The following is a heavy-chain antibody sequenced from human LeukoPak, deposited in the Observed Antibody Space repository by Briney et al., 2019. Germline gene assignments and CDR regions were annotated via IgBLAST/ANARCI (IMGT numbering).Heavy chain of an antibody. J-gene: IGHJ6*03. CDR1: GGTFRSYG. D-gene: IGHD6-6*01. V-gene: IGHV1-69*05. CDR3: VRDGYSRSGGYNDYYMDV. Sequence: SVKAACQVSGGTFRSYGISWVLPPPVQGLESIGGIIPIFGTGNYEQKFQRRVTITTNESTSTAYMELSSLRSEDTAVDSGVRDGYSRSGGYNDYYMDVWGKGTTVTVSS. CDR2: IIPIFGTG.